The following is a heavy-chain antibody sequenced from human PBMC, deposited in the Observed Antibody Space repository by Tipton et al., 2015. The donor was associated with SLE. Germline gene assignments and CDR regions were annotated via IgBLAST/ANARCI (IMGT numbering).Heavy chain of an antibody. CDR2: ISGSGGST. J-gene: IGHJ4*02. Sequence: SLRLSCAASGFSFSNYAMTWVRQAPGKGLEWVSFISGSGGSTYYADSVKGRFTISRDNSKNTLYLQINSLRAEDTAVYYCAKDVATVTTRGVDHWGQGTLVTVSS. D-gene: IGHD5-12*01. CDR1: GFSFSNYA. CDR3: AKDVATVTTRGVDH. V-gene: IGHV3-23*01.